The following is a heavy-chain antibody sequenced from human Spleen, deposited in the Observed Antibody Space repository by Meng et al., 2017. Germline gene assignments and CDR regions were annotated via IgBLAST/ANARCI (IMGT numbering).Heavy chain of an antibody. CDR3: AREKSPGHFDY. Sequence: QMQLVQSGAEVKKTGASVKLSCRPSGYTFSDYHMNWVRQAPGQGLEWMGIINPGSGTTTYAQNFQGRVSMTRDTSTSTVYMELSSLRSEDTAVYYCAREKSPGHFDYWGQGTLVTVSS. CDR1: GYTFSDYH. J-gene: IGHJ4*02. V-gene: IGHV1-46*01. CDR2: INPGSGTT.